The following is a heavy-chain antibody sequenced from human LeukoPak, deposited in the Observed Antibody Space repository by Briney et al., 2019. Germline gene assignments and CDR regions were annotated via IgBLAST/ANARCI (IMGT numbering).Heavy chain of an antibody. Sequence: PGGSLRLSCAASGFTFSSYWMHWVRQAPGKGLVWVSRINSDGSSTSYADSVKGRFTISRDNAKNTLYLQMNSLRAEDTAVYYCARGGIVVVPAAIRGYYYYYMDVWGKGTTVTVSS. CDR3: ARGGIVVVPAAIRGYYYYYMDV. D-gene: IGHD2-2*02. CDR1: GFTFSSYW. V-gene: IGHV3-74*01. J-gene: IGHJ6*03. CDR2: INSDGSST.